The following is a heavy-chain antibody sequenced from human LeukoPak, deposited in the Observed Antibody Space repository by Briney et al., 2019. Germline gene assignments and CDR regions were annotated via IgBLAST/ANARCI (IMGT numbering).Heavy chain of an antibody. J-gene: IGHJ4*02. V-gene: IGHV4-61*02. CDR1: GGSISSGSYY. D-gene: IGHD3-3*01. CDR3: AREGEDFWSGYQYYFDY. Sequence: SQTLSLTCTVSGGSISSGSYYWSWIRQPAGKGLEWIGRIYTSGSTNYNPSLKSRVTISVDTSKNQFSLKLSSVTAADTAVYYCAREGEDFWSGYQYYFDYWGQGTLVTVSS. CDR2: IYTSGST.